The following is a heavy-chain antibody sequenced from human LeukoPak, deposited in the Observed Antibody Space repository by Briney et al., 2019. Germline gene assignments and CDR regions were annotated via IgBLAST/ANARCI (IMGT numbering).Heavy chain of an antibody. D-gene: IGHD5-12*01. J-gene: IGHJ4*02. Sequence: ASVKVSCKASGYTFTSYGISWVRQAPGQGLEWMGWISAYNGNTNYAQKLQGRVTMTTDTSTSTAYMELRSLRSADTAVYYCARSPLVATINDFDYWGQGTLVTVSS. CDR3: ARSPLVATINDFDY. V-gene: IGHV1-18*01. CDR1: GYTFTSYG. CDR2: ISAYNGNT.